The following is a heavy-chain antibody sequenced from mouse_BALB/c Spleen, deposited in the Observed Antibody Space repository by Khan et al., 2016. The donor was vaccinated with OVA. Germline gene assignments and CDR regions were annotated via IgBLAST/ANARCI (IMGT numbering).Heavy chain of an antibody. V-gene: IGHV9-1*02. CDR2: INTYTGDP. Sequence: QIQLVQSGPELKKPGETVKISCKASGYTFTNYGMNWVKQAPGKGLKWMGWINTYTGDPTYTDDFKGRFAFSLETSASTAYLQINNLKNEDMATYFCARGASYWYFDVWGAGTTVTVSS. CDR3: ARGASYWYFDV. CDR1: GYTFTNYG. J-gene: IGHJ1*01.